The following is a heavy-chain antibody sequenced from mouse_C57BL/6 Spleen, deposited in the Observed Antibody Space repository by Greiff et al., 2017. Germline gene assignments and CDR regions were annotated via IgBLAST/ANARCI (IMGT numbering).Heavy chain of an antibody. D-gene: IGHD1-1*01. Sequence: VQLQQPGAELVKPGASVKMSCKASGYTFTSYWITWVKQRPGQGLEWIGDIYPGSGSTNYNEKFKSKATLTVDTSSSTAYMQLSSLTSEDSAVYYCARDGYYYGSSLYAMDYWGQGTSVTVSS. CDR1: GYTFTSYW. CDR2: IYPGSGST. V-gene: IGHV1-55*01. CDR3: ARDGYYYGSSLYAMDY. J-gene: IGHJ4*01.